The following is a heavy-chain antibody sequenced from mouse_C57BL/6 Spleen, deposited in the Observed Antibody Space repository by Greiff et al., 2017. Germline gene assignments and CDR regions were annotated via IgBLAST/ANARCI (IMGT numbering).Heavy chain of an antibody. J-gene: IGHJ1*03. D-gene: IGHD1-1*01. CDR1: GYTFTDYY. Sequence: EVQLQQSGPELVKPGASVKISCKASGYTFTDYYMNWVKQSHGKSLEWIGDINPNNGGTSYNQKFKGKATLTVDKSSSTAYMELRSLTSEDSAVYYCAIITTIFDVWGTGTTVTVSS. V-gene: IGHV1-26*01. CDR2: INPNNGGT. CDR3: AIITTIFDV.